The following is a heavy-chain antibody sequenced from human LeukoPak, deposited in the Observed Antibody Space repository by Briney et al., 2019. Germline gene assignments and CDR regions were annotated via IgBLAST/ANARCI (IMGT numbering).Heavy chain of an antibody. CDR3: AKEKHDLLTGYPFR. V-gene: IGHV3-23*01. J-gene: IGHJ4*02. Sequence: PGGSLRLSCAASGFTFSSYAMSWVRQAPGKGLEWVSAISGSGGSTYYADSVKGRFTISRDNSKNTLYLQVNSLRAEDTAVYYCAKEKHDLLTGYPFRWGQGTLVTVSS. CDR2: ISGSGGST. CDR1: GFTFSSYA. D-gene: IGHD3-9*01.